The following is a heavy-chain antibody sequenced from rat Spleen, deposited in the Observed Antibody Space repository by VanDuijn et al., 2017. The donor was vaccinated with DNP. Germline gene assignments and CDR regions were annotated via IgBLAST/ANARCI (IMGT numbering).Heavy chain of an antibody. CDR3: TTEGDISSYWYFDF. J-gene: IGHJ1*01. CDR2: ITYDGSVT. D-gene: IGHD4-1*01. V-gene: IGHV5S10*01. CDR1: GFTFRNNN. Sequence: GLVQPGRSLKLSCAASGFTFRNNNMAWVRQAPKKGLEWVATITYDGSVTYYRDSVKGRFTISRDNAKSSLYLQMDSLRSEDTATYYCTTEGDISSYWYFDFWGPGTMVTVSS.